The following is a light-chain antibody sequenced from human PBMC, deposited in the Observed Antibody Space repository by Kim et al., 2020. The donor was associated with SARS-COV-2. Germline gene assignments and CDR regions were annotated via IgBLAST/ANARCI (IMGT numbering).Light chain of an antibody. CDR1: QGVDMF. J-gene: IGKJ2*03. V-gene: IGKV3-20*01. Sequence: CWAPGERATLAGRDRQGVDMFLGWYQLKPGKPPRLVTYGASSRATGIPDRCTGSGSGTDFTLTISRLEPEDFAVYYCQQYGSQVSFGQGTKLEI. CDR2: GAS. CDR3: QQYGSQVS.